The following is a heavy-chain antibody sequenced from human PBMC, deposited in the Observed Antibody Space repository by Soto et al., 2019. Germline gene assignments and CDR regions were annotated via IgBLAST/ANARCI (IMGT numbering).Heavy chain of an antibody. V-gene: IGHV3-48*02. J-gene: IGHJ4*02. D-gene: IGHD3-22*01. Sequence: GGSLRLSCAASGFTFSSYSMNWVRQAPGKGLEWVSYISSSSSTIYYADSVKGRFTISRDNAKNSLYLQMNSLRDEDTAVYYCARDNRPYYYDSSGYEYWGQGTLVTVSS. CDR1: GFTFSSYS. CDR2: ISSSSSTI. CDR3: ARDNRPYYYDSSGYEY.